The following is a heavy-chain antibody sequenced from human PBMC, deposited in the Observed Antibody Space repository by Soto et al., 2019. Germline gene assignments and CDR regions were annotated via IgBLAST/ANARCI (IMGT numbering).Heavy chain of an antibody. CDR2: LTWNGEVL. Sequence: GGSLRLSCVASGFTFDDYAIHWVRQTPGKGLEWVSGLTWNGEVLGYADSVKGRFTISRDNAKNSLYLDMNSLRPEDTALYYCVKDSESSGYLTHLDYWGQGTLVTVSS. V-gene: IGHV3-9*01. J-gene: IGHJ4*02. D-gene: IGHD3-22*01. CDR1: GFTFDDYA. CDR3: VKDSESSGYLTHLDY.